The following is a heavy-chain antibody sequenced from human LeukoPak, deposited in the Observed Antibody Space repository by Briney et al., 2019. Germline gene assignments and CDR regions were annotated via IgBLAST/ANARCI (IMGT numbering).Heavy chain of an antibody. CDR3: AKAYRDYCDY. CDR2: IWYDGSNK. Sequence: PGRSLRLSCAASGFTFSSYGMHWVRQAPGKGLEWVAVIWYDGSNKYYADSVKGRFTISRDNSKNTLYLQMNSLRSEDTAVYYCAKAYRDYCDYWGQGTLVTVSS. J-gene: IGHJ4*02. CDR1: GFTFSSYG. D-gene: IGHD2-15*01. V-gene: IGHV3-33*06.